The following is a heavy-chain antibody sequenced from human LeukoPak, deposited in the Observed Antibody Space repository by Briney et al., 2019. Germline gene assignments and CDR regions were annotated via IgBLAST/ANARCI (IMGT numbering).Heavy chain of an antibody. D-gene: IGHD3-16*01. J-gene: IGHJ3*02. CDR3: ARRFRTGGNLHHDAYDI. CDR1: DDSISGYY. Sequence: SETLSLTCTVSDDSISGYYWGWIRQPPGKGLEWIGLIHSIGGPTCSPSLQSRVSISVDTSKNQFSLQLSSVTAADTAVYYCARRFRTGGNLHHDAYDIWGRGTVVAVSS. V-gene: IGHV4-4*09. CDR2: IHSIGGP.